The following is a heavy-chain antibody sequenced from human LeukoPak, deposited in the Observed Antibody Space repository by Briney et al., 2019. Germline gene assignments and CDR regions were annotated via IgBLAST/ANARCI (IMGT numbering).Heavy chain of an antibody. V-gene: IGHV1-69*05. D-gene: IGHD6-13*01. Sequence: SVKVSCKASGGTFSSYAISWVRQAPGQGLEWMGGIIPIFGTANHAQKFQGRVTITTGESTSTAYMELSSLRSEDTAVYYCARGRNRIAAARFDYWGQGTLVTVSS. CDR1: GGTFSSYA. CDR3: ARGRNRIAAARFDY. J-gene: IGHJ4*02. CDR2: IIPIFGTA.